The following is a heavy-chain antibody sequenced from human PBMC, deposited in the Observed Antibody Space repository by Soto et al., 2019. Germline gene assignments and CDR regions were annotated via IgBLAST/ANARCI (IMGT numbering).Heavy chain of an antibody. CDR3: AIHLIATVTRWFSA. J-gene: IGHJ5*02. CDR1: GGSISSSSYY. Sequence: SETLSLTCTVSGGSISSSSYYWGWIRQPPGKGLEWIGAIYYTGSTYYNPSLKSRVTISVDTSKNQFSVQLSSVTAADTAVYYCAIHLIATVTRWFSAWGQRTLVTVSS. V-gene: IGHV4-39*01. CDR2: IYYTGST. D-gene: IGHD4-17*01.